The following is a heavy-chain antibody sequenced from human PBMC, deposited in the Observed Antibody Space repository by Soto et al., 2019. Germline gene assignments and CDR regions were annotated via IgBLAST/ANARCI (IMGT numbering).Heavy chain of an antibody. Sequence: EVQLVVSGGGLVQPGRSLRLSCAASGFTFDDYAMHWVRQAPGKGLEWVSGISWNSGSIGYADSVKGRFTISRDNAKNSLYLQMNSLRAEDTALYYCAKAPYYDSGGCFDYWGQGTLVTVSS. CDR3: AKAPYYDSGGCFDY. CDR2: ISWNSGSI. V-gene: IGHV3-9*01. D-gene: IGHD3-22*01. CDR1: GFTFDDYA. J-gene: IGHJ4*02.